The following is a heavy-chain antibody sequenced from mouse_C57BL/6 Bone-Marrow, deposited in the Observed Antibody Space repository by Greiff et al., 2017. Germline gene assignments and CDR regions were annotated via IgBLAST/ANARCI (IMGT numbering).Heavy chain of an antibody. J-gene: IGHJ4*01. CDR1: GYTFTTYP. CDR2: VHPYNDDT. Sequence: QVQLQQSGAELVKPGASVKLSCTASGYTFTTYPLAWMKQTHGKSLEWIGNVHPYNDDTKYNEKFKGKATLTVEKSTSTVYLELSLLTSEDAAVYNYERGDYYCSNCCAMDYWGQGTSVTVSS. V-gene: IGHV1-47*01. D-gene: IGHD1-1*01. CDR3: ERGDYYCSNCCAMDY.